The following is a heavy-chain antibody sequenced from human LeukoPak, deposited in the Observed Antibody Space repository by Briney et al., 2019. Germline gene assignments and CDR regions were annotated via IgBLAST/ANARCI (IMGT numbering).Heavy chain of an antibody. J-gene: IGHJ4*02. CDR2: ISGSDGTT. CDR3: AKVGNWKYGHHDY. CDR1: GFTFSSYA. Sequence: GGSLRLSCAASGFTFSSYAMAWVRQAPGKGLEWVSAISGSDGTTYYADSVKGRFTISRDNSKNTLSLQMNSLRAEDTAVYYCAKVGNWKYGHHDYWGQGTLVTVSS. V-gene: IGHV3-23*01. D-gene: IGHD1-7*01.